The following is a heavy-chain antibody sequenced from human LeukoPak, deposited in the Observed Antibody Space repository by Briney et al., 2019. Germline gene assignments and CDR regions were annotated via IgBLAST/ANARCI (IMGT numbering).Heavy chain of an antibody. CDR3: ARGTAGYSSGWGTFDI. D-gene: IGHD6-19*01. CDR2: IYQSGST. V-gene: IGHV4-4*02. J-gene: IGHJ3*02. CDR1: GTSINNKKW. Sequence: PSETLSLTCAVSGTSINNKKWWSWVRQPPGKGLEWIGEIYQSGSTNYNPSLKSRVTISVDKSKNQFSLKLTSVTAADTAVYYCARGTAGYSSGWGTFDIWGQGTMVTVSS.